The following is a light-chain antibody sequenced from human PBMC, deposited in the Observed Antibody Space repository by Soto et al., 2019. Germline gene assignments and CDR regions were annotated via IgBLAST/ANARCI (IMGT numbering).Light chain of an antibody. V-gene: IGKV3-15*01. CDR3: QQDNNWPPYT. CDR2: GAS. Sequence: EIVMTQSPATLSVSPGERATLSCRASQSVSSNLAWYQQKPGQAPRLLIYGASTRATGIPARFSGSGSGTECTLTISSLQSEDFAVYYCQQDNNWPPYTFGQGTKLEIK. J-gene: IGKJ2*01. CDR1: QSVSSN.